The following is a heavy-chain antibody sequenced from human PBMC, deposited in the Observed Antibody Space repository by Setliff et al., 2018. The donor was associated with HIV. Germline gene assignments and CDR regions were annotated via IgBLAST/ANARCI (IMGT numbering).Heavy chain of an antibody. D-gene: IGHD6-13*01. CDR2: INQSGST. Sequence: LSLTCAVYGGSFSGYYWSWIRQPPGKGLEWIGEINQSGSTHYNPSLKSRLTISVDTSKNQFSLKLSSVTAADTAMYYCASALSSSWDYFDYWGQGTLVTVSS. CDR3: ASALSSSWDYFDY. V-gene: IGHV4-34*01. CDR1: GGSFSGYY. J-gene: IGHJ4*02.